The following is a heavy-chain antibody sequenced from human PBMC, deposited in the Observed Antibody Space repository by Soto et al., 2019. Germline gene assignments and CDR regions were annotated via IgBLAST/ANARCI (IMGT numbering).Heavy chain of an antibody. Sequence: GGSLRLSCAASGFTFSSYSMNWVRQAPGKGLEWVSSISSSSSYLCYAYSVKGRFTFSRYNAKNSLYVQLNMLRPKNTDVYYCSSLNYSSTSSFTYYYYGMVVWTEGTTVTASS. CDR3: SSLNYSSTSSFTYYYYGMVV. D-gene: IGHD2-2*01. CDR2: ISSSSSYL. CDR1: GFTFSSYS. V-gene: IGHV3-21*04. J-gene: IGHJ6*04.